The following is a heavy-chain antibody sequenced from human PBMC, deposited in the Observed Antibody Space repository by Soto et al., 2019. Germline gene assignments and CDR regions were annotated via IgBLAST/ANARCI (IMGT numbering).Heavy chain of an antibody. CDR2: IIPIFGTA. J-gene: IGHJ6*02. D-gene: IGHD6-13*01. V-gene: IGHV1-69*06. CDR3: ATPKAAAGTNTRGPYYYGMDV. Sequence: QVQLVQSGAEVKKPGSSVKVSCKASGGTFSSYAISWVRQAPGQGLEWMGGIIPIFGTANYAQKFQGRVTITEDKSTSTAYMELSSLRSEDTAVYYCATPKAAAGTNTRGPYYYGMDVWGQGTTVTVSS. CDR1: GGTFSSYA.